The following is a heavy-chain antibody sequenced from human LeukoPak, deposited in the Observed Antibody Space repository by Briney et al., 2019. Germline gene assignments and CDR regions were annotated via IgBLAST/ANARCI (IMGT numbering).Heavy chain of an antibody. Sequence: GGSLRLSCAASGFTFSSYWMHWVRQAPGKGLVWVSRINSDGSSTSYADSVKGRFTISRDNAKNTLYLQMNSLRAEDTAVYYCARVGYSGYDHIDYWGQGTLVTVSS. V-gene: IGHV3-74*01. J-gene: IGHJ4*02. CDR3: ARVGYSGYDHIDY. CDR1: GFTFSSYW. CDR2: INSDGSST. D-gene: IGHD5-12*01.